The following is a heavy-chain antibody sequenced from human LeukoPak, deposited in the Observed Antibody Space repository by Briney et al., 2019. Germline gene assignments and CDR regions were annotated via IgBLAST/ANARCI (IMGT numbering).Heavy chain of an antibody. CDR1: GYTFTSYG. CDR3: ARVYYYDSSGLWWPVDY. J-gene: IGHJ4*02. Sequence: ASVKVSCKSSGYTFTSYGISWVRQAPGQGLEWMGWISAYNGNTNYAQKLQGRVTMTTDTSTSTDYMELRSLRSDDTAVYYCARVYYYDSSGLWWPVDYWGQGTLVTVSS. D-gene: IGHD3-22*01. CDR2: ISAYNGNT. V-gene: IGHV1-18*01.